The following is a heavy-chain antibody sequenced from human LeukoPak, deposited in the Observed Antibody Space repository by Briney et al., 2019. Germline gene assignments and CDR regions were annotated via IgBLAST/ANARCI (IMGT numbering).Heavy chain of an antibody. CDR3: ARDYSSSDAFDI. CDR1: GGSISSYY. V-gene: IGHV4-39*07. CDR2: IYYSGST. J-gene: IGHJ3*02. D-gene: IGHD2-21*01. Sequence: SETLSLTCTVSGGSISSYYWGRIRQPPGKGLEWIGSIYYSGSTYYNPSLKSRVTISVDTSKNQFSLKLSSVTAADTAVYYCARDYSSSDAFDIWGQGTMVTVSS.